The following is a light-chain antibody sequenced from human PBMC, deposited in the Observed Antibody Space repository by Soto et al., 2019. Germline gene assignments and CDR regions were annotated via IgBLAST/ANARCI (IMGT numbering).Light chain of an antibody. Sequence: EIVLTQSPATLSLSPGERATLSCRASQSVSSNYFAWYQQTPGQAPRLLIYGSSSRATGIPDRFSGSGSGTDFTLIISRLEPEDFAVYYCQQHDNSRWTFGEGTKVEI. V-gene: IGKV3-20*01. J-gene: IGKJ1*01. CDR2: GSS. CDR3: QQHDNSRWT. CDR1: QSVSSNY.